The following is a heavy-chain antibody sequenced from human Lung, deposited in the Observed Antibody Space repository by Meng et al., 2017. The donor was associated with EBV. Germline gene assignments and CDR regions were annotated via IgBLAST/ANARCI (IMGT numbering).Heavy chain of an antibody. D-gene: IGHD3-22*01. CDR2: ISRSSSNK. J-gene: IGHJ4*02. CDR3: AREFHSGFSDY. CDR1: GFTFSSYS. V-gene: IGHV3-21*01. Sequence: EVQLVESRGXLVKPGGSLRRSCADTGFTFSSYSMNWVRQAPGKGLEWVSSISRSSSNKYYADSVKGRFTISRDNAKNSLYLQMNSLRAEDTAVYYCAREFHSGFSDYGGQGTLVTVSS.